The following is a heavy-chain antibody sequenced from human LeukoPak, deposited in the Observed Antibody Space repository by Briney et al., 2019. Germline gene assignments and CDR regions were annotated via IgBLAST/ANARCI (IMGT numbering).Heavy chain of an antibody. Sequence: GGSLILSCAASGFTFSNAWMSWVRQATGKGLEWVGLIKSKTDGGTTDYAAPVKGRFTISRDDSNNTLYLQMNSLKTEDTAVYYRTTVYGSGSYHPYYFDYWGQGTLVTVSS. CDR3: TTVYGSGSYHPYYFDY. V-gene: IGHV3-15*01. J-gene: IGHJ4*02. D-gene: IGHD3-10*01. CDR1: GFTFSNAW. CDR2: IKSKTDGGTT.